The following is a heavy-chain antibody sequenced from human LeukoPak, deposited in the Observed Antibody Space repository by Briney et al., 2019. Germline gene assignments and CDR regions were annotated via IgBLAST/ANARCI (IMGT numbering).Heavy chain of an antibody. CDR3: AREGVVYSPNRGYYYYMDV. Sequence: GGSLRLSCVASGFPFSGYSLNWVRQAPGKGLEWLSSISASSNYTYYSESVKGRFTTSRDNAKNSLFLHLSSLRAEDTAIYYCAREGVVYSPNRGYYYYMDVWGKGTMVTVSS. J-gene: IGHJ6*03. CDR2: ISASSNYT. D-gene: IGHD4-11*01. CDR1: GFPFSGYS. V-gene: IGHV3-21*01.